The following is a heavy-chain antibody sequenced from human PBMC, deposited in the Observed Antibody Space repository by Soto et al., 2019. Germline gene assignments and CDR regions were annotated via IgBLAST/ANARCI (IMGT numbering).Heavy chain of an antibody. CDR1: GDTFANFG. V-gene: IGHV1-18*01. CDR2: IATYNNNK. CDR3: ERVVRGVVNWFDP. J-gene: IGHJ5*02. Sequence: HLVQSGPEVKRPGASITVSCKTSGDTFANFGLSWVRQAPGQGLEWMGWIATYNNNKNYAQKFQGRLTLTTDTSTSTAYMELESLGYEDTAVYYCERVVRGVVNWFDPWGQGTLVTVSS. D-gene: IGHD3-10*01.